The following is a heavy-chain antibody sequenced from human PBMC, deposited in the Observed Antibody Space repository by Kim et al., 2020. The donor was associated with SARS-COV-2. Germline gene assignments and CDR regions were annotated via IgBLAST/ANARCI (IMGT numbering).Heavy chain of an antibody. CDR1: GFTFSTSS. CDR3: ARDAFFYYESGITDP. D-gene: IGHD3-10*01. V-gene: IGHV1-3*01. Sequence: ASVKVSCKVSGFTFSTSSLHWVRQAPGQRLEWMGWINRDNGKTKSSERFQDRVTFTRDMSASTVYMELSSLRVEDTAVYYCARDAFFYYESGITDPWGQ. CDR2: INRDNGKT. J-gene: IGHJ5*02.